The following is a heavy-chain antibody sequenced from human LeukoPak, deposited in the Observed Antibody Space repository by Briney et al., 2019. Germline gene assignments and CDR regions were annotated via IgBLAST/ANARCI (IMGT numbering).Heavy chain of an antibody. CDR3: GYCSSTSCYWVDP. CDR2: IYHSGST. Sequence: SETLSLTCAVSGGSISSSNWWSWVRRPPGKGLEWIGEIYHSGSTNYNPSLKSRVTISVDTSKNQFSLKLSSVTAADTAVYYCGYCSSTSCYWVDPWGQGTLVTVSS. J-gene: IGHJ5*02. CDR1: GGSISSSNW. V-gene: IGHV4-4*02. D-gene: IGHD2-2*01.